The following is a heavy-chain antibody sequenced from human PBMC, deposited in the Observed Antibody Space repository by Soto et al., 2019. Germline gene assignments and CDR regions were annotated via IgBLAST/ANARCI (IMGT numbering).Heavy chain of an antibody. D-gene: IGHD2-2*01. J-gene: IGHJ6*02. CDR1: GGTFSSYA. CDR2: IIPIFGTA. V-gene: IGHV1-69*06. CDR3: ASEMSGYCSSTSCYPAHYYYYGMDV. Sequence: QVQLVQSGAEVKKPGSSVKVSCKASGGTFSSYAISWVRQAPGQGLEWMGGIIPIFGTANYAQKFQGRVTITADKSTSTAYMELIRLRSEATAVYYCASEMSGYCSSTSCYPAHYYYYGMDVWGQGTTVTVSS.